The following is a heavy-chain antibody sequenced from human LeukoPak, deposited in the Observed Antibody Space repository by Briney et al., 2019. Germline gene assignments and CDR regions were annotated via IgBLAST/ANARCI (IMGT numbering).Heavy chain of an antibody. J-gene: IGHJ2*01. Sequence: GSLRLSCAASGFTFSSYSMNWVRQAPGKGLEWVSSISSSSSYIYYADSVKGRFTISRDNAKNSLYLQMNSLRAEDTAVYYCASWMAVAGPWYFDLWGRGTLVTVSS. CDR1: GFTFSSYS. D-gene: IGHD6-19*01. CDR2: ISSSSSYI. V-gene: IGHV3-21*01. CDR3: ASWMAVAGPWYFDL.